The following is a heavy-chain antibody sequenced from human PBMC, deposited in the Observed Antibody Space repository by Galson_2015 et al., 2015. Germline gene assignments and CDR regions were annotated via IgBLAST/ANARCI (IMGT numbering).Heavy chain of an antibody. CDR1: GFTFSDSY. V-gene: IGHV3-11*01. J-gene: IGHJ4*02. CDR2: ISSSGSTI. Sequence: SLRLSCAVSGFTFSDSYMSWIRQAPGKGLEWVSSISSSGSTIYYADSVKGRFTISRDNAEKSLYLQMNSLRPEDMAVYYRARAEVRAEVRTTLGVFDFWGQVTLVTVSS. CDR3: ARAEVRAEVRTTLGVFDF. D-gene: IGHD1-14*01.